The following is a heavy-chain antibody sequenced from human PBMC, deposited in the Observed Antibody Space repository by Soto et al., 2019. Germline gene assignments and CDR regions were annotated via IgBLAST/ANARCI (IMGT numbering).Heavy chain of an antibody. CDR1: GGSISSDDYH. J-gene: IGHJ1*01. D-gene: IGHD3-22*01. Sequence: SETLSLTCTVSGGSISSDDYHWSWIRQAPGRGLEWIGYIHSSGSIYYNPSLKSRATMSIDTAGNQFSLKVSSVTVADTAVYYCARDLDGLHDDTSGPFPRPGWGQGTLVTV. CDR3: ARDLDGLHDDTSGPFPRPG. V-gene: IGHV4-30-4*01. CDR2: IHSSGSI.